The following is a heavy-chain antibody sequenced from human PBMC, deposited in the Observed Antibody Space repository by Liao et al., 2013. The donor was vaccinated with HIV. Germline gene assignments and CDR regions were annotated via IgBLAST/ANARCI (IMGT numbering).Heavy chain of an antibody. Sequence: QLQLQESGPGLVKPSETLSLTCSVSGASVSSSSYYWSWIRQPAGKGLEWIGRIYSSGSANYNPSLKSRVTMSVDTSKNQFSLKLSSVTAADTAVYYCARTDQYYDFWNGYENWFDPWGQGTLVTVSS. V-gene: IGHV4-61*10. CDR1: GASVSSSSYY. CDR3: ARTDQYYDFWNGYENWFDP. J-gene: IGHJ5*02. CDR2: IYSSGSA. D-gene: IGHD3-3*01.